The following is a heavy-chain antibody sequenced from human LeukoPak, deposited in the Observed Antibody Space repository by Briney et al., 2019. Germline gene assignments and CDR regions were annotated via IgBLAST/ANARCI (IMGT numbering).Heavy chain of an antibody. Sequence: GTLSLTCTVSGGSISSSSYYWGWIRQPPGKGLEWIGSIYYSGSTYYNPSLKSRVTISVDTSKNQFSLKLSSVTAADTAVYYCARSSGGPYDFWSGYYDDAFDIWGQGTMVTVSS. J-gene: IGHJ3*02. CDR1: GGSISSSSYY. V-gene: IGHV4-39*01. CDR3: ARSSGGPYDFWSGYYDDAFDI. D-gene: IGHD3-3*01. CDR2: IYYSGST.